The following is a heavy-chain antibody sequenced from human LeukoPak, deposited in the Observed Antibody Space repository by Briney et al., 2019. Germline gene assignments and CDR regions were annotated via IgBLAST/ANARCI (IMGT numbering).Heavy chain of an antibody. J-gene: IGHJ6*04. D-gene: IGHD3-3*01. CDR2: IYYSGST. CDR1: GGSFSGYY. Sequence: SETLSLTCAVYGGSFSGYYWSWIRQPPGKGLEWIGSIYYSGSTYYNPSLKSRVTISVDTSKNQFSLKLSSVTAADTAVYYCARHWSESYDFWSGYRPAWMDVWGKGTTVTVSS. CDR3: ARHWSESYDFWSGYRPAWMDV. V-gene: IGHV4-34*01.